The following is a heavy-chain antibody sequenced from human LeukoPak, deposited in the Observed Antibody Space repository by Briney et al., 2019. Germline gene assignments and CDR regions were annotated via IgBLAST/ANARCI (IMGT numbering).Heavy chain of an antibody. CDR3: ARDGGNLDTAMVHLDY. D-gene: IGHD5-18*01. CDR1: GYTFTCYY. CDR2: INPNSGGT. V-gene: IGHV1-2*02. J-gene: IGHJ4*02. Sequence: ASVKVSCKASGYTFTCYYMHWVRQAPGQGLEWMGWINPNSGGTNYAQKFQGRVTMTRDTSISTAYMELSRLRSDDTAVYYCARDGGNLDTAMVHLDYWGQGTLVTVSS.